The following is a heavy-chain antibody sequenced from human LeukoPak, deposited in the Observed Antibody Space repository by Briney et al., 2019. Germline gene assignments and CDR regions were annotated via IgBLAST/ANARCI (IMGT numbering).Heavy chain of an antibody. V-gene: IGHV1-69*05. Sequence: SVKVSCKASGGTFSSYAISWVRQAPGQGLEWMGRIIPIFGTANYAQKFQGRVTITTDESTSTAYMELSRLRSEDTAVYYCARDEFRNGGDYWGQGTLVTVSS. CDR1: GGTFSSYA. J-gene: IGHJ4*02. CDR3: ARDEFRNGGDY. D-gene: IGHD4-23*01. CDR2: IIPIFGTA.